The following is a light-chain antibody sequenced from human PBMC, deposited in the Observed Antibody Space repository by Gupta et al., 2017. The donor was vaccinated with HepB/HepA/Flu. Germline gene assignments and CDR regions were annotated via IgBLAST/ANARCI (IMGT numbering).Light chain of an antibody. CDR2: DAS. V-gene: IGKV3-11*01. CDR3: QQRGNWPLFT. CDR1: QSVGPY. J-gene: IGKJ3*01. Sequence: DNVMTQSSATLSLSPGENATLSCRATQSVGPYLAWYQHKPGQAPRLLIYDASNRAPGIPARFSGSGSGTDFTLTISSLEPEDFAVYYCQQRGNWPLFTFGPGTKVDIK.